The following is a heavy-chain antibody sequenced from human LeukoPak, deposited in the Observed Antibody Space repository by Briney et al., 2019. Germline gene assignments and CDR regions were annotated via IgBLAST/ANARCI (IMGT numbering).Heavy chain of an antibody. V-gene: IGHV4-39*07. D-gene: IGHD6-6*01. CDR2: IYHSGST. J-gene: IGHJ4*02. CDR3: ARGVARSSKFHFSYYFDY. CDR1: GGSISSSSYY. Sequence: PSETLSLTCTVSGGSISSSSYYWGWIRQPPGKGLEWIGSIYHSGSTYYNPSLKSRVTISVDTFKNQFSLKLSSVTAADTAVYYCARGVARSSKFHFSYYFDYWGQGTLVTVSS.